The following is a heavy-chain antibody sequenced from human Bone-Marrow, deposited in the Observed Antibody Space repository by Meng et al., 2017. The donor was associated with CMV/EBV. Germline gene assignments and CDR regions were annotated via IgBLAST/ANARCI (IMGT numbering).Heavy chain of an antibody. Sequence: LSLTCAASGFTFSSYWMSWVRQAPGKGLEWVANIKQDGSGKYYVDSVKGRFTISRDNAKNSLYLQMNSLRAEDTAVYYCAREVGIAAAGPKGVFDYWGQGTLVTVSS. D-gene: IGHD6-13*01. CDR2: IKQDGSGK. CDR1: GFTFSSYW. V-gene: IGHV3-7*01. J-gene: IGHJ4*02. CDR3: AREVGIAAAGPKGVFDY.